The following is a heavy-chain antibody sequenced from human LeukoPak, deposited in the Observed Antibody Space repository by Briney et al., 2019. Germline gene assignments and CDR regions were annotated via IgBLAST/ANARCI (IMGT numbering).Heavy chain of an antibody. V-gene: IGHV3-23*01. J-gene: IGHJ4*02. CDR3: AKDRGYGSGSYSGMYYFDY. CDR2: ISGSSVAT. Sequence: GGSLRHSCAGSGFTFSSYAMSWGRPAPGKGLEWVSTISGSSVATYYADSVKGRFTISRDSSKNTLSLQMNSLRAEDTAVYYCAKDRGYGSGSYSGMYYFDYWGQGTLVTVSS. D-gene: IGHD3-10*01. CDR1: GFTFSSYA.